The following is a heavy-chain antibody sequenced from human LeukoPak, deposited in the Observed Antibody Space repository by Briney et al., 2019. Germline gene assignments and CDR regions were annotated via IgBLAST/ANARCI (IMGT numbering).Heavy chain of an antibody. CDR3: ARRSYYDSGGYYYDF. CDR2: IYPDDSDT. Sequence: GESLKISCKGSGYIFTNYWIGWVRQMPGKGLEWMGIIYPDDSDTRYSPSFQGQVTISADKSISTAYLQWSSLKASDTAMYYCARRSYYDSGGYYYDFWGQGTLVTVSS. CDR1: GYIFTNYW. D-gene: IGHD3-22*01. V-gene: IGHV5-51*01. J-gene: IGHJ4*02.